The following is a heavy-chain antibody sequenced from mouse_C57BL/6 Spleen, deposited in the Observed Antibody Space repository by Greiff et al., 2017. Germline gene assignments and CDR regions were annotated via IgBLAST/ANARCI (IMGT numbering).Heavy chain of an antibody. CDR2: INYDGSST. J-gene: IGHJ1*03. V-gene: IGHV5-16*01. CDR1: GFTFSDYY. CDR3: AREGGWYFDV. Sequence: EVMLVESEGGLVQPGSSMKLSCTASGFTFSDYYMAWVRQVPEKGLEWVANINYDGSSTYYLDSLKSRFIISRDNAKNILYLQMSSLKSEDTATYYCAREGGWYFDVWGTGTTVTVSS.